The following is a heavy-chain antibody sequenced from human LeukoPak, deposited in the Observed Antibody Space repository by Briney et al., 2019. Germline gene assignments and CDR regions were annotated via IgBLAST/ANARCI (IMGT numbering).Heavy chain of an antibody. Sequence: GGSLRLSCAASGFTFSDYYMSWIRQAPGKGLEWVSYISSSGSTIYYADSVKGRFTISRDNAKNSLYLQMNSLRAEDTAVNYCARGASSSWYYMDVWGKGTTVTVSS. CDR1: GFTFSDYY. D-gene: IGHD6-13*01. J-gene: IGHJ6*03. CDR2: ISSSGSTI. V-gene: IGHV3-11*01. CDR3: ARGASSSWYYMDV.